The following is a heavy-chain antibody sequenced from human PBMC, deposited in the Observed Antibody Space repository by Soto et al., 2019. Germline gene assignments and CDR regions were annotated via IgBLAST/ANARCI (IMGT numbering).Heavy chain of an antibody. CDR2: ISYDGSNK. D-gene: IGHD6-13*01. Sequence: QVQLVESGGGVVQPGRSLRLSCAASGFTFSSYGMHWVRQAPGKGLEWVAVISYDGSNKYYADSVKGRFTISRDNSKNTLYLQMNRLRAADTAVYYWAKGSIAAASPSPFDYWGQGTLVTVSS. V-gene: IGHV3-30*18. CDR3: AKGSIAAASPSPFDY. J-gene: IGHJ4*02. CDR1: GFTFSSYG.